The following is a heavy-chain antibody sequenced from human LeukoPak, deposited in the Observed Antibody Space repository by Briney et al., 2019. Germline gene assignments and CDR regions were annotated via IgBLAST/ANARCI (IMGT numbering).Heavy chain of an antibody. CDR1: GGSISSGDYY. D-gene: IGHD3-10*01. J-gene: IGHJ4*02. CDR3: ARDTMGTTTFDY. Sequence: PSQTLPLTCTVSGGSISSGDYYWSWIRQPPGKGLEWIGYIYYSGSTYYNPSLKSRVTISVDTSKNQFSLKLSSVTAADTAVYYCARDTMGTTTFDYWGQGTLVTVSS. CDR2: IYYSGST. V-gene: IGHV4-30-4*01.